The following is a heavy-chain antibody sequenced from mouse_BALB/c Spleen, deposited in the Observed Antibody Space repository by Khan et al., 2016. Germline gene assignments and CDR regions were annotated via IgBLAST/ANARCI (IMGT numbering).Heavy chain of an antibody. V-gene: IGHV4-1*02. Sequence: EVKLLESGGGLVQPGGSLNLSCAASGFDFSRYWTRCVLQAPAKGLEGIGGINRDSSTINYTPSLKDKFIISRDNAKNTLYLQMSKVRSEDTALYYGARRGGMFAYWGQGTLVTVSA. CDR2: INRDSSTI. CDR1: GFDFSRYW. J-gene: IGHJ3*01. D-gene: IGHD1-1*02. CDR3: ARRGGMFAY.